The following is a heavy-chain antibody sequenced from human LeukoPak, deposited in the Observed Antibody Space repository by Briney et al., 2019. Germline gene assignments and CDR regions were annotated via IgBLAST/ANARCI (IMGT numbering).Heavy chain of an antibody. V-gene: IGHV3-30*18. D-gene: IGHD3-9*01. J-gene: IGHJ4*02. Sequence: GGSLRLSCVASGFTFSSLGMHWVRQAPGKGLEWVAVISSDGSKKNYADSVKGRLTHSRDNSKNTVYLQVDSLRTEDTAVYYCAKGRQYSFDYLIDYWGQGTLVTVSS. CDR3: AKGRQYSFDYLIDY. CDR2: ISSDGSKK. CDR1: GFTFSSLG.